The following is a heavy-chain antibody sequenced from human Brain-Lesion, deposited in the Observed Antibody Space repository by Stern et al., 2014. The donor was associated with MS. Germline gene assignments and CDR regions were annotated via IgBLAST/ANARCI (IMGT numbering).Heavy chain of an antibody. CDR2: IYYSGFT. CDR1: GGSISSSTYY. J-gene: IGHJ4*02. V-gene: IGHV4-39*01. D-gene: IGHD1-26*01. Sequence: QLVESGPGLVKPSETLSLTCTVSGGSISSSTYYWAWIRQPPGKGLEWIGNIYYSGFTYYNPSLKSRVTISVDMSTNQFSLKLSSVTAADTAIYYCARHDSVPRPSQLYSARDRGPGYFDYWGQGTLVTVSS. CDR3: ARHDSVPRPSQLYSARDRGPGYFDY.